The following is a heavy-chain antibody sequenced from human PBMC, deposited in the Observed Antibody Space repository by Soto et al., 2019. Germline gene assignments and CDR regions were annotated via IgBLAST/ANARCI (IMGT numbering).Heavy chain of an antibody. J-gene: IGHJ5*02. Sequence: QVQLQESGPGLVKPSETLSLTCTVSGGSISSYYWSWIRQPPGKGLEWIGYIYYSGRTNYNPSLKSRVTISVDTSKNQFSLKLSSVTAADTAVYYCARGXXSSTICYIWDNWFDPWGQGTLVTVSS. V-gene: IGHV4-59*01. CDR2: IYYSGRT. D-gene: IGHD2-2*02. CDR3: ARGXXSSTICYIWDNWFDP. CDR1: GGSISSYY.